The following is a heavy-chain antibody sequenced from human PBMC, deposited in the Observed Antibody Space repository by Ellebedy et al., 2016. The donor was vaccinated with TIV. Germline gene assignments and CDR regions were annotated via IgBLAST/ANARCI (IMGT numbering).Heavy chain of an antibody. Sequence: PGGSLRLSCAASGFTFSSYGMNWVRQAPGKGLEWVSGISGGGGSSDYADSVKGRFTISRDNSRYTLLLQMNSLRAEDTAVYYCASRGVAVQGADYWGQGTLVTVSS. D-gene: IGHD3-10*01. CDR2: ISGGGGSS. CDR3: ASRGVAVQGADY. V-gene: IGHV3-23*01. CDR1: GFTFSSYG. J-gene: IGHJ4*02.